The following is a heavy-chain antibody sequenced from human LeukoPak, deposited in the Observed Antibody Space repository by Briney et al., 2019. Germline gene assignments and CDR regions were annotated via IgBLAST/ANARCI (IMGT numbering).Heavy chain of an antibody. CDR1: GFTFSSYS. CDR2: IIVIGGST. CDR3: AKGPLPRTHFDWLSEFDY. V-gene: IGHV3-23*01. D-gene: IGHD3-9*01. J-gene: IGHJ4*02. Sequence: PGGSLRLSCAASGFTFSSYSMSWVRQAPGKGLECVSAIIVIGGSTYYADSVNGRFTISRDNSKSPRYLQMNSPSAEDTAVYYCAKGPLPRTHFDWLSEFDYWGQGTLVTVSS.